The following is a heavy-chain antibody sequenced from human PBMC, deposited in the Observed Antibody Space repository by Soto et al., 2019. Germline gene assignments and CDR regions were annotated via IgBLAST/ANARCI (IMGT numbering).Heavy chain of an antibody. CDR2: ISTNGGST. CDR3: VKGEYYYDSSGYYPFDY. D-gene: IGHD3-22*01. J-gene: IGHJ4*02. Sequence: PGGSLRLSCSASGFTFSIYAMHWVRQAPGKGLEYVSSISTNGGSTHYADFVKGRFTISRDNSKNTQYLQMSSLRADDTAVYYCVKGEYYYDSSGYYPFDYWGQGTLVTVSS. V-gene: IGHV3-64D*06. CDR1: GFTFSIYA.